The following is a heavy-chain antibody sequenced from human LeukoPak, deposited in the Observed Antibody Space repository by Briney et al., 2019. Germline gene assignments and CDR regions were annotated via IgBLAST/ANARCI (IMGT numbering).Heavy chain of an antibody. Sequence: GGSLRLSCVVSGISLTNYGMTWVRQAPGKGLEWVSYISERGGSITYADSVKGRFTISRDASLNTLYLQMNNLRAEDTAVYFCAKRSVVIRGILVIGYHQEAYHYDFWGQGVLVTVSS. J-gene: IGHJ4*02. D-gene: IGHD3-10*01. V-gene: IGHV3-23*01. CDR2: ISERGGSI. CDR3: AKRSVVIRGILVIGYHQEAYHYDF. CDR1: GISLTNYG.